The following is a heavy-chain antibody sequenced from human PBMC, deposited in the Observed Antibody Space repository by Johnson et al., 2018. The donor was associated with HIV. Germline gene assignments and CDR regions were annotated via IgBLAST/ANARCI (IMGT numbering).Heavy chain of an antibody. CDR1: GFTVSSNY. D-gene: IGHD3-3*01. Sequence: VQLVESGGGLIQPGGSLRLSCAASGFTVSSNYMSWVRQAPGKGLEWVSVIYSCGSTYYADSVKGRFTISRDNSKNTLYLQMNSLRAEDTAVYYCATAPYYDFWSGPDAFDIWGQGTMVTVSS. CDR2: IYSCGST. J-gene: IGHJ3*02. V-gene: IGHV3-53*01. CDR3: ATAPYYDFWSGPDAFDI.